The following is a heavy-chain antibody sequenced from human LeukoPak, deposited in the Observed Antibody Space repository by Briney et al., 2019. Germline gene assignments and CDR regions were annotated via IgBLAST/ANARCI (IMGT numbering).Heavy chain of an antibody. V-gene: IGHV4-39*01. CDR1: GGSISSSSYY. Sequence: SETLSLTCTVSGGSISSSSYYWGWTRQPPGKGLEWIGSIYYSGSTYYNPSLKSRVTISVDTSKNRFSLKLSSVTAADTAVYYCARQYYEELRYFDWLLPLYYFDYWGQGTLVTVSS. CDR2: IYYSGST. D-gene: IGHD3-9*01. CDR3: ARQYYEELRYFDWLLPLYYFDY. J-gene: IGHJ4*02.